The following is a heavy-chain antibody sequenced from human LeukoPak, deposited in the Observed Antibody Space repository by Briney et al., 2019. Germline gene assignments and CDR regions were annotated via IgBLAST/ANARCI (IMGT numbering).Heavy chain of an antibody. Sequence: PGGSLRLSCAASGFTFNSYWMTWVRQAPGKGLEWVANINLDGSEKWYVDSVRGRFTISRDNARNSLYLQMNGLRADDTAVYYCARGAGTGNYYAYWGQGTLVTVSS. CDR2: INLDGSEK. V-gene: IGHV3-7*01. D-gene: IGHD2-8*02. CDR1: GFTFNSYW. J-gene: IGHJ4*02. CDR3: ARGAGTGNYYAY.